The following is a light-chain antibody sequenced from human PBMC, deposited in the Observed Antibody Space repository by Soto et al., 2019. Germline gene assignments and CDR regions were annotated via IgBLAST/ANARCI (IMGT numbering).Light chain of an antibody. CDR2: QVT. Sequence: QSALTQPASVSGSPGQSITISCTGTSSALAIYNYVSWYQQQPGKAHKLMIYQVTNRPSGVSNRFSGSRSGNTASLTISGLEVEHEADYYCSSYTDSSYYVFGTRTKVTGL. V-gene: IGLV2-14*01. CDR3: SSYTDSSYYV. J-gene: IGLJ1*01. CDR1: SSALAIYNY.